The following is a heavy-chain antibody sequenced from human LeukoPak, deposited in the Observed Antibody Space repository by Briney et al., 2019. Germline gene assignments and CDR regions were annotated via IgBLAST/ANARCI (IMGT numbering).Heavy chain of an antibody. CDR1: GFSFGDYT. Sequence: GGSLRLSCTGSGFSFGDYTLSWVRQAPGKGLECVGFIRLKAYGGTTENAASVKGRFTISRDDSKSIAYLQMNSLKTEDTAVYYCTRSRVVVLPAAMKSWQDAFDIWGQGTKVTVSS. CDR3: TRSRVVVLPAAMKSWQDAFDI. V-gene: IGHV3-49*04. J-gene: IGHJ3*02. D-gene: IGHD2-2*01. CDR2: IRLKAYGGTT.